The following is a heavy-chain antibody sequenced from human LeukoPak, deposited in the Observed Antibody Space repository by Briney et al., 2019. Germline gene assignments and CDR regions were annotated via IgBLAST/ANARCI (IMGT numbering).Heavy chain of an antibody. Sequence: PGGSLRLSCATSGFIVSNSYMSWVRQAPGKGLEWVAVFSSGGTTYYADSVKGRFTISRDDSKNTLYLQMNSLRAEDTAVYYCAKGRYSSGWYGDYWGQGTLVTVSS. CDR2: FSSGGTT. J-gene: IGHJ4*02. CDR1: GFIVSNSY. CDR3: AKGRYSSGWYGDY. V-gene: IGHV3-66*01. D-gene: IGHD6-19*01.